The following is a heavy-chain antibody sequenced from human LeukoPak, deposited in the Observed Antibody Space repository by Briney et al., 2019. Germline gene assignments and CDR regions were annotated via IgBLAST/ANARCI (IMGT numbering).Heavy chain of an antibody. CDR3: ARDRRLGNYDSSGYYYYYYGMDV. Sequence: GGSLRLSCAASGFLFISYPFHWVRQAPGMGLEWVASVSHDGEKTYYADSVKGRFTISRDNSKNTLYLQMNSLRAEDTAVYYCARDRRLGNYDSSGYYYYYYGMDVWGQGTTVTVSS. V-gene: IGHV3-30*14. CDR2: VSHDGEKT. J-gene: IGHJ6*02. CDR1: GFLFISYP. D-gene: IGHD3-22*01.